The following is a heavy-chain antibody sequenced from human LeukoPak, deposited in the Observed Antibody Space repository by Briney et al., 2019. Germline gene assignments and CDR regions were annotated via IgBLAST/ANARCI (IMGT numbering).Heavy chain of an antibody. CDR1: GSSFTDSW. Sequence: GGSLRLSCAASGSSFTDSWMHWVRQAPGKGLEWVANIKEDGSERYYVDSVKGRVTISRDNAKNSLFLQMNSLRAEDTAVYFCSVYSSGWYDYWGQGTLVTVSS. CDR2: IKEDGSER. D-gene: IGHD6-19*01. J-gene: IGHJ4*02. CDR3: SVYSSGWYDY. V-gene: IGHV3-7*03.